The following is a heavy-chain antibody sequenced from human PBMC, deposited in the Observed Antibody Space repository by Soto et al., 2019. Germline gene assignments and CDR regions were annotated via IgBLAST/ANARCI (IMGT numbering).Heavy chain of an antibody. Sequence: PGESLKISCMGSGYSFTSYWIGWVRQMPGKGLEWMGIIYPGDSDTRYSPSFQGQVTISADKSISTAYLQWSSLKASDTAMYYCATNFNDYSNHPYYYYGMDVWGQGTTVTV. CDR2: IYPGDSDT. D-gene: IGHD4-4*01. CDR1: GYSFTSYW. V-gene: IGHV5-51*01. J-gene: IGHJ6*02. CDR3: ATNFNDYSNHPYYYYGMDV.